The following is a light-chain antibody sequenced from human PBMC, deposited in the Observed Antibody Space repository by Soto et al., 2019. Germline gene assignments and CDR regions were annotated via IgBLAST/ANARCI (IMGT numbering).Light chain of an antibody. CDR2: DAS. J-gene: IGKJ1*01. V-gene: IGKV1-5*01. CDR1: QTITRW. Sequence: MYPSPSTLCASEGDTPPFPCAASQTITRWMAWYQQKPGKAPKLLIYDASSLATGVPARFSGSRSGTDFTLTISRLQPDDFATYYCQQYNSYSWTFGQGTNVDIK. CDR3: QQYNSYSWT.